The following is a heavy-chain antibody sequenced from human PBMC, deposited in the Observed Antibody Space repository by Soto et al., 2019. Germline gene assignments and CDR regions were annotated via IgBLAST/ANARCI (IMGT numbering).Heavy chain of an antibody. CDR1: GGSISSGDYY. V-gene: IGHV4-30-4*01. D-gene: IGHD6-6*01. CDR2: IYYSGST. Sequence: KASETLSLTCTVSGGSISSGDYYWSWIRQPPGKGLEWIGYIYYSGSTYYNPSLKSRVTISVDTSKNQFSLKLSSVTAADTAVYYCARVVAARPLYFDYWGQGTLVTVSS. J-gene: IGHJ4*02. CDR3: ARVVAARPLYFDY.